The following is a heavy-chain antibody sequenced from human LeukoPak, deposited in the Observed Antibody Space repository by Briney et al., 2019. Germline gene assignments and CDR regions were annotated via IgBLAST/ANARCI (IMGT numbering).Heavy chain of an antibody. Sequence: GGSLRLSCAASGFTFSSYGMHWVHQAPGKGLEWVAVISYDGSNKYYADSVKGRFTISRDNSKNTLYLQMNSLRAEDTAVYYCAKELSITMIVVVITTDYYYGMDVWGQGTTVTVSS. CDR3: AKELSITMIVVVITTDYYYGMDV. J-gene: IGHJ6*02. CDR1: GFTFSSYG. D-gene: IGHD3-22*01. CDR2: ISYDGSNK. V-gene: IGHV3-30*18.